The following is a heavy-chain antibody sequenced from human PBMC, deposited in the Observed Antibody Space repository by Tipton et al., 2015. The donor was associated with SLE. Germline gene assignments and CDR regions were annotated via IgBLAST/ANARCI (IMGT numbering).Heavy chain of an antibody. CDR1: GVSISSSY. D-gene: IGHD2/OR15-2a*01. V-gene: IGHV4-4*07. CDR2: IYTSGAT. J-gene: IGHJ3*02. CDR3: ARVWLNNAFDI. Sequence: LRLSCNVSGVSISSSYLSWIRQPAGKGLEWIGRIYTSGATDDNPSLKSRVTMSVDMSKNQIFLKMTSVTAADSAVYFCARVWLNNAFDIWGQGTRVTVSS.